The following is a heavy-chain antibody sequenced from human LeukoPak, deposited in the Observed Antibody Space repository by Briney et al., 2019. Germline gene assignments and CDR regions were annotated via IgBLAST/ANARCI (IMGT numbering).Heavy chain of an antibody. J-gene: IGHJ3*02. Sequence: ASVKVSCKTSGYTFTGYYMHWVRQAPGQGLEWMGWINPNSGGTNYAQKFQGRVTMTRDTSISTAYMELSRLRSDDTAVYYCARDVEQQLPDAFDIWGQGTMVTVSS. CDR3: ARDVEQQLPDAFDI. CDR1: GYTFTGYY. V-gene: IGHV1-2*02. D-gene: IGHD6-13*01. CDR2: INPNSGGT.